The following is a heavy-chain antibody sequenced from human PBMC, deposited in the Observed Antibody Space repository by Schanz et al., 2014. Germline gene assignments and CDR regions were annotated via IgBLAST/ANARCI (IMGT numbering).Heavy chain of an antibody. V-gene: IGHV3-23*04. D-gene: IGHD1-20*01. CDR2: ISGRDGST. CDR3: ANNWNLDY. Sequence: VQLVESGGGVVQPGRSLRLSCAASGFNFSSYAMTWVRQAPGMGLEWVSAISGRDGSTYYADSVRGRFTISRDNSKNTLYLQMNSLRAEDTAVYYCANNWNLDYWGQGTLVTVSS. CDR1: GFNFSSYA. J-gene: IGHJ4*02.